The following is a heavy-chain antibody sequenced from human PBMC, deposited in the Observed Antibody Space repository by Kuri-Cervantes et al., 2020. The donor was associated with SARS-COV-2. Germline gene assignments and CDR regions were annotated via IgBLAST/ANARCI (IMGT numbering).Heavy chain of an antibody. CDR1: GFTVSSNY. D-gene: IGHD3-10*01. CDR2: ISGSGGST. J-gene: IGHJ6*03. V-gene: IGHV3-23*01. Sequence: GGSLRLSCAASGFTVSSNYMSWVRQAPGKGLEWVSAISGSGGSTYYADSVKGRLTISRDNSKNTLYPQMNSLRAEDTAVYYCAKDSSGSYIYYYYYMDVWGKGTTVTVSS. CDR3: AKDSSGSYIYYYYYMDV.